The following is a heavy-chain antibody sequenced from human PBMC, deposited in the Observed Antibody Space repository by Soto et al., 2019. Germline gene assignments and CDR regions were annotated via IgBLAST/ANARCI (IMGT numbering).Heavy chain of an antibody. D-gene: IGHD3-22*01. J-gene: IGHJ4*02. CDR1: GGSISSGDYY. Sequence: SETLSLTCTLSGGSISSGDYYWSWIRQPPGKGLEWIGYIYYSGSTYYNPSLKSRVTISVDTSKNQFSLKLSSVTAADTAVYYCARGSYYYDSSGYYHYWGQGNLVTVS. CDR2: IYYSGST. V-gene: IGHV4-30-4*01. CDR3: ARGSYYYDSSGYYHY.